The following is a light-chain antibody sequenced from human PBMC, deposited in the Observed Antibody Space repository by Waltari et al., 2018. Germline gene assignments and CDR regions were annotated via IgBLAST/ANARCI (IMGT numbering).Light chain of an antibody. CDR3: MQAAQTPLT. J-gene: IGKJ1*01. CDR1: QSLLNSNGNNY. CDR2: LGS. V-gene: IGKV2-28*01. Sequence: DIVMTQSPLSLPVTPGEPASISCRSSQSLLNSNGNNYLDWYLQRPGQSPQLLIYLGSNRASGVPDRVSGSGSGTDFTLKISRVEAEDVGVYYCMQAAQTPLTFGQGTKVEIK.